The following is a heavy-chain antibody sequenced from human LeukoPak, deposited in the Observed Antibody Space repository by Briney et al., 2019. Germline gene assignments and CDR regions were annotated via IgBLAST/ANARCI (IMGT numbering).Heavy chain of an antibody. CDR3: ASCDFLQYSSSEEAGDAFDI. D-gene: IGHD6-6*01. J-gene: IGHJ3*02. V-gene: IGHV3-53*01. Sequence: GGSLRLSCAASGFTVSSNYMSWVRQAPGKGLEWVSVIYSGGSTYYADSVKGRFTISRDNSKNTLYLQMNSLRAEDTAVYYCASCDFLQYSSSEEAGDAFDIWGQGTMVTVSS. CDR1: GFTVSSNY. CDR2: IYSGGST.